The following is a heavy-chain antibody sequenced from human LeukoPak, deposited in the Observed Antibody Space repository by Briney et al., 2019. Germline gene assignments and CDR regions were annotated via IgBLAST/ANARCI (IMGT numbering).Heavy chain of an antibody. Sequence: SETLSLTCSVSGGSINNYYWSWIRRSPGQGLEWIGYIHYSGTTNYNPSFKGRLTISVDTSRDQFSLKLNSVTAADTAIYYCARDRRYRSGDNYYLHYFGSWGQGTLVTVSS. V-gene: IGHV4-59*01. D-gene: IGHD2-15*01. CDR1: GGSINNYY. CDR3: ARDRRYRSGDNYYLHYFGS. CDR2: IHYSGTT. J-gene: IGHJ4*02.